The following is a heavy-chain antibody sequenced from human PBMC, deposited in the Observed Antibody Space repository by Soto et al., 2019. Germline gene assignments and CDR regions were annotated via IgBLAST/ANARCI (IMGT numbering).Heavy chain of an antibody. CDR1: GFTFDDYA. J-gene: IGHJ3*02. CDR3: ASNQAARRAFDI. V-gene: IGHV3-9*01. D-gene: IGHD6-6*01. Sequence: EVQLVESGGGLVQPGRSLRLSCAASGFTFDDYAMHWVRQAPGKGLEWVSGISWNSGSIGYADSVKGRFTISRDNAKNSLYLQMNSLRAEDTALYYCASNQAARRAFDIWGQGTMVTVSS. CDR2: ISWNSGSI.